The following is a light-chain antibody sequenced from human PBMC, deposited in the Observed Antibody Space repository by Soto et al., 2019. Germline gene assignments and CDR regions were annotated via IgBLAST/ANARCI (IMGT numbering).Light chain of an antibody. CDR1: QTVGRF. J-gene: IGKJ5*01. V-gene: IGKV3-11*01. CDR2: DAS. CDR3: QQRLHWPIT. Sequence: DIGLTQSPATLSLSPGDRVTLSCRARQTVGRFLSWYQHSPGQGPRLLVYDASNRATGVPARFSGSGSETDFTLTISSLEPEDFAVYYCQQRLHWPITFGQGTRLEIK.